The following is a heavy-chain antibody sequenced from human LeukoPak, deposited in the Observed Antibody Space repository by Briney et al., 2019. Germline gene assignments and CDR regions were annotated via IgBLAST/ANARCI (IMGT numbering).Heavy chain of an antibody. D-gene: IGHD6-13*01. CDR1: GFTFSSYS. CDR3: ARAIIAAAGTLDY. CDR2: ISSSSSYI. J-gene: IGHJ4*02. V-gene: IGHV3-21*01. Sequence: GVSLRLSCAASGFTFSSYSMNWVRQAPGKGLEWVSSISSSSSYIYYADSVKGRFTISRDNAKNSLYLQMNSPRAEGTAVYYCARAIIAAAGTLDYWGQGTLVIVSS.